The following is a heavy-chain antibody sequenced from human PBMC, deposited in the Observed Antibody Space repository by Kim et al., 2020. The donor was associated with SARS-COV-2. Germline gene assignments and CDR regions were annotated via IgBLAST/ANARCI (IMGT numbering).Heavy chain of an antibody. CDR1: GGSFSGYY. CDR3: ARAIVVVPAARSDWFDP. J-gene: IGHJ5*02. D-gene: IGHD2-2*01. Sequence: SETLSLTCAVYGGSFSGYYWSWIRQPPGKGLEWIGEINHSGSTNYNPSLKSRVTISVDTSKNQFSLKLSSVTAADTAVYYCARAIVVVPAARSDWFDPWGQGTLVTVSS. V-gene: IGHV4-34*01. CDR2: INHSGST.